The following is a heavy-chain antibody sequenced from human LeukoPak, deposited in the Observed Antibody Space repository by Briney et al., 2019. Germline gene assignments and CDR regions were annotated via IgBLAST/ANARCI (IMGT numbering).Heavy chain of an antibody. CDR3: ARIRKQWLVPTGFDY. Sequence: SETLSLTCAVYGGSFSGYYWSWIRQPPGKGLEWIGEINHSGSTNYNPSLKSRVTISVDTSKNQFSLKLSSVTAADTAVYYCARIRKQWLVPTGFDYWGQGTLVTVSS. CDR2: INHSGST. V-gene: IGHV4-34*01. CDR1: GGSFSGYY. D-gene: IGHD6-19*01. J-gene: IGHJ4*02.